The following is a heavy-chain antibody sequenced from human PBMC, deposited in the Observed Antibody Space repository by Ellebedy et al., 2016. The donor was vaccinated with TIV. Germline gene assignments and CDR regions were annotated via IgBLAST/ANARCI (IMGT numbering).Heavy chain of an antibody. V-gene: IGHV3-7*03. J-gene: IGHJ6*02. Sequence: GGSLRLXXAASGFTFSSYWMYWVRQAPGKGLEWVANIKQDGSDKYYVDSVKGRFTISRDNAKNSLYLQMNSLKGEDTAVYYCASPYTVTQRYYYYYGMDVWGQGTTVTVSS. CDR1: GFTFSSYW. CDR3: ASPYTVTQRYYYYYGMDV. D-gene: IGHD4-17*01. CDR2: IKQDGSDK.